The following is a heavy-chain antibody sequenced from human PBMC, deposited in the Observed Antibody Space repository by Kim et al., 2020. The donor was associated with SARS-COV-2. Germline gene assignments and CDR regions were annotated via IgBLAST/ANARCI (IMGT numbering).Heavy chain of an antibody. V-gene: IGHV4-59*01. Sequence: YNPSPKVRVTISVDTSKTQFSLKLSSVTAADTDVYYCARDAADAFDIWGQGTMVTVSS. J-gene: IGHJ3*02. CDR3: ARDAADAFDI.